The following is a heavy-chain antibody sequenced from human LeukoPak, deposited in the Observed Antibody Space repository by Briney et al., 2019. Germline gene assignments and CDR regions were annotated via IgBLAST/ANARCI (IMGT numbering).Heavy chain of an antibody. CDR2: ISGLSSHI. J-gene: IGHJ5*02. Sequence: GGSLRLSCSASGFTFSDYDMTWVRQAPGKGLEWVSSISGLSSHIYYGDSVKGRFTISRDNAKNSLYLQMNSLRAEDTAVYFCARESLGLCFGSVPGGQGTLVTVSS. CDR1: GFTFSDYD. D-gene: IGHD3-10*01. CDR3: ARESLGLCFGSVP. V-gene: IGHV3-21*01.